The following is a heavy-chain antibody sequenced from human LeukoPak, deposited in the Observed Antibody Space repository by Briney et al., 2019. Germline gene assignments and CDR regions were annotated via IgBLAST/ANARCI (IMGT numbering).Heavy chain of an antibody. CDR1: GFTFSDYS. CDR2: IGIDSGNT. J-gene: IGHJ4*02. D-gene: IGHD3-10*01. V-gene: IGHV3-48*01. Sequence: GGSLRLSCAASGFTFSDYSMNWVRQAPGKGLEWISYIGIDSGNTNYADSVKGRFTISGDKAKNSLYLQMNSLRAEDTAVYYCARDRVAVVRGVSALDYWGQGTLVTVSS. CDR3: ARDRVAVVRGVSALDY.